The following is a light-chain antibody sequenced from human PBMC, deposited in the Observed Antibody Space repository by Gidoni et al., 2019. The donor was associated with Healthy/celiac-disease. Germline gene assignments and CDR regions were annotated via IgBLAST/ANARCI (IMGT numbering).Light chain of an antibody. CDR2: LNSDGSH. Sequence: QLVLPQSPSASASLGASVKLTCTLSSGHSSYAIAWHQQQPEKGPRYLMKLNSDGSHSKGDGIPDRFSGSSSGAGRYLTISSLQSEDEADYYCQTWGTGSWVFGGGTKLTV. CDR1: SGHSSYA. J-gene: IGLJ3*02. CDR3: QTWGTGSWV. V-gene: IGLV4-69*01.